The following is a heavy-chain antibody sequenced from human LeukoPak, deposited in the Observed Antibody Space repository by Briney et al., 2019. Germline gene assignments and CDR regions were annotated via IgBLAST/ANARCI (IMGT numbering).Heavy chain of an antibody. CDR2: INHSGST. V-gene: IGHV4-34*01. Sequence: SETLSLTRAFWVGFHRGYYWRWIRQPPGKGLEWIGEINHSGSTSYDPSLKSRVTISVDTSKNQFSLKLSSVTAADTAVYYCARGRARTTFWGQGTLVTVSS. D-gene: IGHD3-16*01. J-gene: IGHJ4*02. CDR1: VGFHRGYY. CDR3: ARGRARTTF.